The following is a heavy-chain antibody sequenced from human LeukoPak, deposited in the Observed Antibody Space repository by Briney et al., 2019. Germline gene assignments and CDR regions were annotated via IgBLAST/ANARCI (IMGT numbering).Heavy chain of an antibody. CDR3: ARSLLPGGWYVGLGSD. CDR2: VSADNGNT. D-gene: IGHD6-19*01. J-gene: IGHJ4*02. V-gene: IGHV1-18*01. CDR1: GYTFTSYC. Sequence: ASVKDSCKASGYTFTSYCISCVRQAPGQGPEWIGWVSADNGNTNFPQKLQGRITLTTDTSTSTAYLELGNLRSDDTAVYYCARSLLPGGWYVGLGSDWGEGTPVTVSS.